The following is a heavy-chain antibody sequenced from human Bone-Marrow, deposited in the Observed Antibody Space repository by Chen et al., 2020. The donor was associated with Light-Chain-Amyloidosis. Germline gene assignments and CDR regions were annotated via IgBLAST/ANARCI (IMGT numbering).Heavy chain of an antibody. CDR3: TRDREAKQWLVLWPWFDP. CDR2: IRSKAYGGTT. J-gene: IGHJ5*02. V-gene: IGHV3-49*04. Sequence: EVQLVESGGGLVQPGRSLRLSCTASGFTLGDYAMIWVRQAPGKGLEWVGFIRSKAYGGTTEYAASVKGRFTISRDDSKSIAYLQMNSLKTEDTAVYYCTRDREAKQWLVLWPWFDPWGQGTLVTVSS. D-gene: IGHD6-19*01. CDR1: GFTLGDYA.